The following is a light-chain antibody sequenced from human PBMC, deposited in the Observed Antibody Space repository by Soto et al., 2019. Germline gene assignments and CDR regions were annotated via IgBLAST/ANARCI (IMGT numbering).Light chain of an antibody. CDR3: LQRRDWPRT. J-gene: IGKJ1*01. CDR2: DAS. V-gene: IGKV3-11*01. CDR1: QSISSY. Sequence: EIVLTQSPATLSLSPGARATLSCRASQSISSYLAWYQQKPGQAPRLLIYDASNRATGIPARFSGSGSGTAFTLTICSLEPEDFAVYYCLQRRDWPRTFGKGTKVEIK.